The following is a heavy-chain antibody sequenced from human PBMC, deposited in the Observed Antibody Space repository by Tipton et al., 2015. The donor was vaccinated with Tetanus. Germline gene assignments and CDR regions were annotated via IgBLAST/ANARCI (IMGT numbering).Heavy chain of an antibody. V-gene: IGHV4-30-4*01. CDR3: AREGYSFDGSSYYYYFDS. J-gene: IGHJ4*02. CDR1: GDSISSGDYY. CDR2: IYNSGST. D-gene: IGHD3-22*01. Sequence: TLSLTCTVSGDSISSGDYYWSWIRQPPGKGLEWIGYIYNSGSTYYNPSLKSRITISVDTSKSQFSLNLSSVTAADTAVYYCAREGYSFDGSSYYYYFDSWGQGTLVTVSS.